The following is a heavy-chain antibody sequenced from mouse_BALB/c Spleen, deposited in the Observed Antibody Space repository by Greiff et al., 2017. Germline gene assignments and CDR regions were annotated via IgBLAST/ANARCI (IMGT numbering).Heavy chain of an antibody. V-gene: IGHV7-3*02. Sequence: EVMLVESGGGLVQPGGSLRLSCATSGFTFTDYYMSWVRQPPGKALEWLGFIRNKANGYTTEYSASVKGRFTISRDNSQSILYLQMNTLRAEDSATYYCARDRVYIAMDYWGQGTSVTVSS. CDR2: IRNKANGYTT. D-gene: IGHD1-3*01. CDR3: ARDRVYIAMDY. J-gene: IGHJ4*01. CDR1: GFTFTDYY.